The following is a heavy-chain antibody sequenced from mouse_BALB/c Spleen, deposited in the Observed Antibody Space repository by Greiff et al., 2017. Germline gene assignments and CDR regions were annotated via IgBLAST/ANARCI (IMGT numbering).Heavy chain of an antibody. CDR2: INPSTGYT. Sequence: VQLQQSGAELAKPGASVKMSCKASGYSFTSYWMHWVKQRPGQGLEWIGYINPSTGYTEYNQKFKDKATLTADKSSSTAYMQLSSLTSEDSAVYYCAIITTVVERPWFAYWGQGTLVTVSA. D-gene: IGHD1-1*01. CDR1: GYSFTSYW. V-gene: IGHV1-7*01. J-gene: IGHJ3*01. CDR3: AIITTVVERPWFAY.